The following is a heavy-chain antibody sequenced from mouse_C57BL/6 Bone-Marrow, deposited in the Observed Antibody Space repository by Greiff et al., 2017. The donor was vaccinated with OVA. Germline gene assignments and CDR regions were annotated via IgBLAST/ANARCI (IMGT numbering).Heavy chain of an antibody. CDR3: ARCGFPFDY. CDR1: GFTFSSYT. V-gene: IGHV5-9*01. Sequence: EVKLMESGGGLVKPGGSLKLSCAASGFTFSSYTMSWVRQTPEKRLEWVATISGGGGNTYYPDSVKGRFTISRDNAKNTLYLQMSSLRSEDTALYYCARCGFPFDYWGQGTTLTVSS. D-gene: IGHD1-1*02. CDR2: ISGGGGNT. J-gene: IGHJ2*01.